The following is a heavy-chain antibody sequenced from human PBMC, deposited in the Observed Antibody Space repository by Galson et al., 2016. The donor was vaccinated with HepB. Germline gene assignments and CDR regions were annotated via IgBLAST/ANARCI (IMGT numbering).Heavy chain of an antibody. V-gene: IGHV4-39*01. D-gene: IGHD3-10*01. CDR1: GGSISSSSYY. Sequence: SETLSLTCTVSGGSISSSSYYWGWIRQPPGKGLEWIGSIYYSGSTYYNPSLKSRVTISVDTSKNQFSLKLSSVTAADTAVYYCATVLYNYGSGYFDYWGQGTLVTVSS. CDR3: ATVLYNYGSGYFDY. J-gene: IGHJ4*02. CDR2: IYYSGST.